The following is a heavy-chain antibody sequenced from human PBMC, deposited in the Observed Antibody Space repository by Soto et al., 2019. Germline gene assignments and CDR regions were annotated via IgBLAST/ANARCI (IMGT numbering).Heavy chain of an antibody. V-gene: IGHV3-7*01. D-gene: IGHD3-10*01. CDR1: GFTFSGYW. CDR3: VRLRGAPIFDY. Sequence: EVQLVESGGGLVQPGGSLRLSCAASGFTFSGYWMSWVRQAPGKGLESVANIKHDGSEKNYVDSVKGRFAISRDNTQNPLSLQMNTLRAEDTAVYYCVRLRGAPIFDYWGQGTLVPVSS. CDR2: IKHDGSEK. J-gene: IGHJ4*02.